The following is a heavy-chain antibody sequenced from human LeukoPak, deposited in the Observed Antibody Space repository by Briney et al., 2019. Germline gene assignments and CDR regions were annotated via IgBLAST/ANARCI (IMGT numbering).Heavy chain of an antibody. CDR1: GGTFSSYT. Sequence: ASVKVSCKASGGTFSSYTISWVRQAPGQGLEWMGRIIPILGTANYAQKFQGRVTITADKSTSTAYMELSSLRSEDTAVYYCAREYYDSSGYYPVHYYGMDVWGQGTTVTVSS. CDR3: AREYYDSSGYYPVHYYGMDV. J-gene: IGHJ6*02. CDR2: IIPILGTA. V-gene: IGHV1-69*08. D-gene: IGHD3-22*01.